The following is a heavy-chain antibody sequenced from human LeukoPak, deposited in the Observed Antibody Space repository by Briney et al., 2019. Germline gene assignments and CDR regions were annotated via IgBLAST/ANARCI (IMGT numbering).Heavy chain of an antibody. V-gene: IGHV3-23*01. D-gene: IGHD1-1*01. CDR2: ISGSGRTT. CDR1: GFIFSSYA. J-gene: IGHJ4*02. CDR3: SKWKEGFRPDFEY. Sequence: GGSLRLSCAASGFIFSSYAMSWVRQAPGKGLEWVSAISGSGRTTYYADSMKGRFTTSRDNPKNTVYLQMNSLRAEDTAVYYCSKWKEGFRPDFEYWGQGTLVTVSS.